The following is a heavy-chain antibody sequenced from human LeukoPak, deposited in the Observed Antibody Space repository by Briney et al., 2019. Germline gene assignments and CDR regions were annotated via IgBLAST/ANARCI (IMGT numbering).Heavy chain of an antibody. Sequence: GGSLRLSCAASGFTFSSYAIHWVRQAPGKGLEWVSFISYDGRIKYYADSVKGRLTISRDNSKNTLSLQMNSLRAEDTAVYYCAREVGATTLFAFDIWGQGTMVTVSS. D-gene: IGHD1-26*01. V-gene: IGHV3-30-3*01. J-gene: IGHJ3*02. CDR3: AREVGATTLFAFDI. CDR1: GFTFSSYA. CDR2: ISYDGRIK.